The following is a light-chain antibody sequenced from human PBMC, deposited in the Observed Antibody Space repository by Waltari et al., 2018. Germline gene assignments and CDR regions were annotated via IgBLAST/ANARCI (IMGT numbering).Light chain of an antibody. V-gene: IGLV2-8*01. CDR3: NSYAGSNTVI. J-gene: IGLJ2*01. Sequence: QSALTQPPSASGSPGQSVTIPCTGTSSDVGGSNYVSWYQHHPGKAPKLIIYEVNKRPSGVPDRFSGSKSANTASLTVSGLQTEDEADYYCNSYAGSNTVIFGGGTKLTVL. CDR2: EVN. CDR1: SSDVGGSNY.